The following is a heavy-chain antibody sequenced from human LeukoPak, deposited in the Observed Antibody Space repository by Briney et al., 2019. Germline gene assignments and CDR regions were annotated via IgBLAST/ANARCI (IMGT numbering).Heavy chain of an antibody. V-gene: IGHV3-21*01. Sequence: GGSLRLSCVAPKLILNTYMMRGVRQAPGKGVEWISTITSAGDTYYADSVRGRFSISRDNAKNSLYLQMNSLRAEDTAVYYCARWPGEFRLDAFDIWGQGTMVTVSS. CDR2: ITSAGDT. CDR3: ARWPGEFRLDAFDI. J-gene: IGHJ3*02. CDR1: KLILNTYM. D-gene: IGHD3-10*01.